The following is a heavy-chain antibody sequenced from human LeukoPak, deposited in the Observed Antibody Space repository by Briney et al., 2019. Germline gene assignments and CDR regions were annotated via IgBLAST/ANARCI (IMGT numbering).Heavy chain of an antibody. CDR1: GDSISSSSSY. J-gene: IGHJ4*02. D-gene: IGHD2-21*01. CDR3: AKAPVTTCRGAYCYPFDY. CDR2: ISDSGNT. V-gene: IGHV3-23*01. Sequence: ETLSLTCTVSGDSISSSSSYWGWIRQPPGKGLEWVSAISDSGNTYHADSVKGRFTISRDSSKNTLFLQMNRLRPEDAAVYYCAKAPVTTCRGAYCYPFDYWGQGTLVTVSS.